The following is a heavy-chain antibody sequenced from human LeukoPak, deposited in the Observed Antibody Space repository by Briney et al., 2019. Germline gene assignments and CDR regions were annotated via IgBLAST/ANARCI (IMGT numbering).Heavy chain of an antibody. Sequence: PGGSLRLSCAASGFTFSSYAMSWVRQAPGKGLEWVSAISGSGSSTYYADSVKGRFTISRDNSKNTLYLQMNSLRAEDTAVYYCAKGPSGDFWSGYYISGTYFDYWGQGTLVTVSS. J-gene: IGHJ4*02. V-gene: IGHV3-23*01. CDR1: GFTFSSYA. D-gene: IGHD3-3*01. CDR2: ISGSGSST. CDR3: AKGPSGDFWSGYYISGTYFDY.